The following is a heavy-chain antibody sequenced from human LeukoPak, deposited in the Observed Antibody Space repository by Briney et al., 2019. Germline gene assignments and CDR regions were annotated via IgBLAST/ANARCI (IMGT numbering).Heavy chain of an antibody. Sequence: GGSLRLPCAASGFTFSSYWMSWVRQAPGKGLEWVANIKEDGSEKYYVDSVRGRFTISRDNAKNSLYLHMNSLRAEDTAVYYCARVHHSSSWGTDDCWGQGTLVTVSS. CDR3: ARVHHSSSWGTDDC. D-gene: IGHD6-13*01. V-gene: IGHV3-7*01. J-gene: IGHJ4*02. CDR2: IKEDGSEK. CDR1: GFTFSSYW.